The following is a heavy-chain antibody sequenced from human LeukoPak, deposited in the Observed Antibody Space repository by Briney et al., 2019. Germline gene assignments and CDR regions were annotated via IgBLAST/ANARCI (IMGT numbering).Heavy chain of an antibody. Sequence: GASVKVSCKVSGYTLTELSMHWVRQAPGKGLEWMGGFDPEDGETIYAQKFQGRVTMTEDTSTDTPYMELSSLRSEDTAVYYCATVGNGGDAFDIWGQGTMVTVSS. D-gene: IGHD1-1*01. J-gene: IGHJ3*02. V-gene: IGHV1-24*01. CDR2: FDPEDGET. CDR1: GYTLTELS. CDR3: ATVGNGGDAFDI.